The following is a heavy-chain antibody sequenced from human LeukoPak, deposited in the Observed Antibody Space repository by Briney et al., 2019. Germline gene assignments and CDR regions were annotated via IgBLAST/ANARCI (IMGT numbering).Heavy chain of an antibody. V-gene: IGHV3-23*01. D-gene: IGHD3-9*01. J-gene: IGHJ4*02. CDR3: ARGLYFFDS. CDR1: GFTFTTFA. CDR2: ISRTGQNT. Sequence: GGSLRLSCAASGFTFTTFAMNWVRQAPGKGLEWVSSISRTGQNTYYADSVQGRFTISRDNSKSTLYLQMNSLRVEDTAVYYCARGLYFFDSWGQGSLVTVSS.